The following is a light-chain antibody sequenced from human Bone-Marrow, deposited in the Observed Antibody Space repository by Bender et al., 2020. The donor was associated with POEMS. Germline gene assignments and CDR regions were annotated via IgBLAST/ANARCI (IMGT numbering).Light chain of an antibody. V-gene: IGLV3-25*03. Sequence: SSALTQPPSVSVSPGQTATITCSGDALPKQYAYWYQQKSGRAPVLVIYKDTERPSGIPERFSGSSSGTIVTLTISGVQAEDEADYYCQSTDIGDSYSWVFGGGTKLTVL. CDR1: ALPKQY. CDR3: QSTDIGDSYSWV. J-gene: IGLJ3*02. CDR2: KDT.